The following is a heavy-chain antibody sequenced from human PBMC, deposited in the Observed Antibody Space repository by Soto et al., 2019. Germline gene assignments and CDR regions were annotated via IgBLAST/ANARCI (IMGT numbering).Heavy chain of an antibody. CDR1: GYTFTGYY. D-gene: IGHD1-26*01. CDR2: INPNSGDT. Sequence: GASVKVSCKASGYTFTGYYVHWVRQAPGQGLEWMGWINPNSGDTYLAQRFQGRVTMNRDTSIGTAYMELRGLTSDDTAEYYCAKGGAIVAAGTRVYLYNAMDVWGQVTTVTVS. V-gene: IGHV1-2*02. CDR3: AKGGAIVAAGTRVYLYNAMDV. J-gene: IGHJ6*02.